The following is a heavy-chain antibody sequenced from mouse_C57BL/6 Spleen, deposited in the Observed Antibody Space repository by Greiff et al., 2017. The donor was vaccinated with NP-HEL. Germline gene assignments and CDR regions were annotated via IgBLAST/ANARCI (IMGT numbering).Heavy chain of an antibody. Sequence: EVQLQQSGPELVKPGASVKISCKASGYTFTDYYMNWVKQSHGKSLEWIGDINPNNGGTSYNQKFKGKATLTVDKSSSTAYMELRSLTSEDSAVYYCARSRYYYGSTLDYWGQGTTLTVSS. V-gene: IGHV1-26*01. CDR2: INPNNGGT. CDR3: ARSRYYYGSTLDY. D-gene: IGHD1-1*01. J-gene: IGHJ2*01. CDR1: GYTFTDYY.